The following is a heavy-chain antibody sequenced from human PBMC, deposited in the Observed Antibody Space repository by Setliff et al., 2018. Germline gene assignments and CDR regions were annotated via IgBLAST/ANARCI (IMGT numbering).Heavy chain of an antibody. CDR2: IYTRGST. CDR3: ARDPYDDSGSYP. Sequence: SETLSLTCTVSGDSISSYYWSWIRQPAGKGLEWIGRIYTRGSTNYNPSLKSRVTMSLDTSKNQFSLKLSSVTAADTAVYYCARDPYDDSGSYPWGQGTLVTVSS. J-gene: IGHJ5*02. V-gene: IGHV4-4*07. CDR1: GDSISSYY. D-gene: IGHD3-10*01.